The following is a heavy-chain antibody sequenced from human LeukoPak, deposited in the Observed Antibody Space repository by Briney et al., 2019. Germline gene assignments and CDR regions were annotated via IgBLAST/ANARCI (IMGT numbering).Heavy chain of an antibody. CDR1: GGSISSGSYY. CDR2: IYTSGST. J-gene: IGHJ3*02. CDR3: ARDQSGSYYHDAFDI. V-gene: IGHV4-61*02. Sequence: SQTLSLTCTVSGGSISSGSYYWSWIRQPAGKGLEWIGRIYTSGSTNYNPSLKSRVTISVDTSKNQLSLKLSSVTAADTAVYYCARDQSGSYYHDAFDIWGQGTMVTVSS. D-gene: IGHD1-26*01.